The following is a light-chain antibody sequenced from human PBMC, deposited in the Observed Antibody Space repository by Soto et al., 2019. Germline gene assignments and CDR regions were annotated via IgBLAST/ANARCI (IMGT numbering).Light chain of an antibody. CDR3: QQSYSTPYT. Sequence: DIQMTRSPSSLSASVGDRVTITCRASQSISSYLNWYQQKPGKAPKLLIYAASSLQSGVPSRFSGSGSGTDFTLTISSLQPEDFATYYCQQSYSTPYTFCQGTKLEIK. J-gene: IGKJ2*01. V-gene: IGKV1-39*01. CDR1: QSISSY. CDR2: AAS.